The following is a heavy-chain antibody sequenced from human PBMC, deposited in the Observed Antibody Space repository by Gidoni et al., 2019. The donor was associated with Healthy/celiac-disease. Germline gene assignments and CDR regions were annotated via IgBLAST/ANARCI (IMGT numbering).Heavy chain of an antibody. V-gene: IGHV4-59*01. CDR3: AREGSSWYDYYYMDV. CDR2: IYYRGST. Sequence: VQLQESCPGLVKPPETLSLTCTVSAGPFSSYYWSCIRQPPGKGLEWIGYIYYRGSTNYTPSLKSRVTISVDTSKNQFSLKLSSMTAADTAVYYCAREGSSWYDYYYMDVWGKGTTVTVSS. J-gene: IGHJ6*03. CDR1: AGPFSSYY. D-gene: IGHD6-13*01.